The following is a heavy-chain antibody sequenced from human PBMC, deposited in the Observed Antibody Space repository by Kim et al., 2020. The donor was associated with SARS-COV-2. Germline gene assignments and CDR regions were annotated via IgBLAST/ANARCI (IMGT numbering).Heavy chain of an antibody. D-gene: IGHD5-12*01. V-gene: IGHV3-21*01. Sequence: GGSLRLSCAASGFTFSSYSMNWVRQAPGKGLEWVSSISSSSSYIYYADSVKGRFTISRDNAKNSLYLQMNSLRAEDTAVYYCAREGGYSGYDPPGYYGMDVWGQGTTVTVSS. CDR1: GFTFSSYS. CDR2: ISSSSSYI. J-gene: IGHJ6*02. CDR3: AREGGYSGYDPPGYYGMDV.